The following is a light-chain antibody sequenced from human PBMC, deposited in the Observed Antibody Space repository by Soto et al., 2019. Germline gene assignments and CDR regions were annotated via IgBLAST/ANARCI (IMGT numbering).Light chain of an antibody. CDR3: QQFNSYLSYT. Sequence: AIQLTQSPSSLSASVGDRVTITCRASQGISRALAWYQQKPGKAPKLLIYDASSLESEVPSRFSGSGSGTDFTLTISSLQPEDFATYYCQQFNSYLSYTFGQGTKLEIK. V-gene: IGKV1-13*02. CDR2: DAS. CDR1: QGISRA. J-gene: IGKJ2*01.